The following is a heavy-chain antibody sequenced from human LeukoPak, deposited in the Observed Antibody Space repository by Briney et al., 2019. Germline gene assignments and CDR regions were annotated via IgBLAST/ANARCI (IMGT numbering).Heavy chain of an antibody. Sequence: VASVKVSCKASGYTFTGYYMHWVRQAPGQGLEWMGWINPNSGGTNYAQKFQGRVTMTRDTSISTAYMELSRLRSDDTAVYYCARGDYGDYAPYYYGMDVWGQGTTVTVSS. D-gene: IGHD4-17*01. CDR3: ARGDYGDYAPYYYGMDV. J-gene: IGHJ6*02. V-gene: IGHV1-2*02. CDR1: GYTFTGYY. CDR2: INPNSGGT.